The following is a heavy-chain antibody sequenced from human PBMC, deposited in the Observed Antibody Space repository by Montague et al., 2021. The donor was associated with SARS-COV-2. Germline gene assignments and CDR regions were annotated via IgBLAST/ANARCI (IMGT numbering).Heavy chain of an antibody. J-gene: IGHJ3*02. Sequence: SETLSLTCTVSGVSIGSGDYWGWIRQPPGKGLEWFGRIYHSGTTYYNPSPQRRLTMSIDTSSNQLSLRLTSVTATDTAVFFCVREKAGGGRKVFDIWGQGTTVTVSS. V-gene: IGHV4-38-2*02. CDR3: VREKAGGGRKVFDI. D-gene: IGHD3-10*01. CDR2: IYHSGTT. CDR1: GVSIGSGDY.